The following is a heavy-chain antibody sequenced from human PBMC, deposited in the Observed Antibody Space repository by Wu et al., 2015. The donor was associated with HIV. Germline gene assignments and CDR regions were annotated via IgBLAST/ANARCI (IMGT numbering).Heavy chain of an antibody. V-gene: IGHV1-69*05. J-gene: IGHJ6*02. CDR2: IIPIFGTA. D-gene: IGHD1-26*01. Sequence: QVQLVQSGAEVKKPGSSVKVSCKASGGTFSSYAISWVRQAPGQGLEWMGGIIPIFGTANYAQKFQGRVTITTDESTSTAYMELSSLRSEDTAVYYCAGTVGVGRTTYYGMGRRGAEGYHGPPSP. CDR1: GGTFSSYA. CDR3: AGTVGVGRTTYYGMGRR.